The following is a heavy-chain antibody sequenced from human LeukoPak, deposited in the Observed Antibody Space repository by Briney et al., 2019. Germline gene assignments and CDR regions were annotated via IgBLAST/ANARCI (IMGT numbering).Heavy chain of an antibody. CDR3: ARATNIITMIIDY. CDR2: IYYSGST. D-gene: IGHD3-22*01. CDR1: GGSISSGGYY. Sequence: SETLSLTCTVSGGSISSGGYYWSWIRQPPGKGLEWIGYIYYSGSTYYNPSLKSRVTISVDTSKNQFSLKLSSVTAADTAVYYCARATNIITMIIDYWGQGTLVTVSS. V-gene: IGHV4-31*03. J-gene: IGHJ4*02.